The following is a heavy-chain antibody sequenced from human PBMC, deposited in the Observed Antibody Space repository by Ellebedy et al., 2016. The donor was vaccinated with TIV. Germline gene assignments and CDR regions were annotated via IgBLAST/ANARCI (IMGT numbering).Heavy chain of an antibody. CDR3: TTDVPSYVRALDY. Sequence: GESLKISXAASGFTFSNAWMTWVRQAPGKGLEWVGRITTKNEGGTTDYAAPVKGRFAISRDDSKNTLLLQMNSLITEDTAMYYCTTDVPSYVRALDYWGQGTLVTVSS. J-gene: IGHJ4*02. V-gene: IGHV3-15*01. D-gene: IGHD3-16*01. CDR2: ITTKNEGGTT. CDR1: GFTFSNAW.